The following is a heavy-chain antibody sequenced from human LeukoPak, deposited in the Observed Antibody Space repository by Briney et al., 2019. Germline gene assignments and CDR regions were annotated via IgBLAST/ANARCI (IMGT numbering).Heavy chain of an antibody. Sequence: GGSLRLSCAASGFSFSDYYMSWIREAPGKGLEWVSYISSSGDYTNYADSVKGRFTISRDNSMNTLYLQMNSLRAEDTAVYYCAKDVESGRSADYWGQGTLVSVSS. J-gene: IGHJ4*02. V-gene: IGHV3-11*05. CDR3: AKDVESGRSADY. CDR1: GFSFSDYY. D-gene: IGHD3-10*01. CDR2: ISSSGDYT.